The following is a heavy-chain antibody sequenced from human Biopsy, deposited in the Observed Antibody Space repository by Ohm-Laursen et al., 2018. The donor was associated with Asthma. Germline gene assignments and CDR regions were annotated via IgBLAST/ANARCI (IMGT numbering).Heavy chain of an antibody. D-gene: IGHD3-3*01. Sequence: SLRLSCSASGFAVSRDHMFWVRQAPGKGLEWVSVIYSGGTSHTADSVKGRFTISRDNSKNTLYLQMISLRVEDTSVYYCARGAYYDFWSGYSRPIPGYYGMDVWGHGTTVTVSS. CDR2: IYSGGTS. V-gene: IGHV3-66*02. J-gene: IGHJ6*02. CDR3: ARGAYYDFWSGYSRPIPGYYGMDV. CDR1: GFAVSRDH.